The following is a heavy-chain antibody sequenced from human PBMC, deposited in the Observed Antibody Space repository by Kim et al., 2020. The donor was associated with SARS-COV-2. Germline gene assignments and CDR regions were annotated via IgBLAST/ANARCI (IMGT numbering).Heavy chain of an antibody. Sequence: GESLKISCKGSGYSFTSYWIGWVCQMPGKGLEWMGIIYPGDSDTRYSPSFQGQVTISADKSISTAYLQWSSLKASDTAMYYCARLKRYFDWLLRDAFDIWGQGTMVTVSS. CDR3: ARLKRYFDWLLRDAFDI. CDR1: GYSFTSYW. J-gene: IGHJ3*02. CDR2: IYPGDSDT. V-gene: IGHV5-51*01. D-gene: IGHD3-9*01.